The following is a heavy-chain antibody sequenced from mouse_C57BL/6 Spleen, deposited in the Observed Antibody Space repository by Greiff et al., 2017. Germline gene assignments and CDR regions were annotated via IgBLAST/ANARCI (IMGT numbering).Heavy chain of an antibody. CDR1: GFSLSTCGMG. CDR3: ARGEGDFDY. CDR2: IWWDDDK. J-gene: IGHJ2*01. V-gene: IGHV8-8*01. Sequence: QVTLKASGPGILQPSPTLSLTCSSSGFSLSTCGMGVGWIRQPTGKGLEWLVHIWWDDDKYYNPDLNRRITISKDTSKSQVFLKIANVDTADTATYYCARGEGDFDYWGQGTTLTVSS.